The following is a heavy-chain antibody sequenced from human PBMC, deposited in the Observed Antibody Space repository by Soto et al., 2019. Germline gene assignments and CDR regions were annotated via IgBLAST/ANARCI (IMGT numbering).Heavy chain of an antibody. CDR2: IWYDGSNK. CDR3: ARENWNYVFFAY. D-gene: IGHD1-7*01. V-gene: IGHV3-33*01. CDR1: GFTFSSYG. Sequence: QVQLVESGGGVVQPGRSLRLSCAASGFTFSSYGMHWVRQAPGKGLEWVAVIWYDGSNKYYADSVKGRFTISRDNSKNTLYLQMNSLRAEDTAVYYCARENWNYVFFAYWGQGTLVTVSS. J-gene: IGHJ4*02.